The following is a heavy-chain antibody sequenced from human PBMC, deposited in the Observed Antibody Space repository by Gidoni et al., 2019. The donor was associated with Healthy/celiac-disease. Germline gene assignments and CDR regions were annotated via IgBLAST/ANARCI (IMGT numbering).Heavy chain of an antibody. V-gene: IGHV3-23*04. J-gene: IGHJ3*02. CDR1: GFTLGSTA. CDR3: AKDLISATYYYDSSCLEDAFDI. CDR2: MRGSGGST. D-gene: IGHD3-22*01. Sequence: VQLVESGGGLVQPGESLRLSCAASGFTLGSTAMSWVRKAPGKGLEWVSAMRGSGGSTYYGDSVKGRFTISRDNSKNTLYVHMNSLRAEDTAVYYCAKDLISATYYYDSSCLEDAFDIWGQGTMVTVSS.